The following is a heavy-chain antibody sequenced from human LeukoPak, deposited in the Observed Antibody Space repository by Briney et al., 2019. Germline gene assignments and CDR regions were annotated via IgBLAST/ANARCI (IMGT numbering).Heavy chain of an antibody. D-gene: IGHD1-26*01. Sequence: GGSLRLSCAASGFTFSNYWMSWVRQAPGKGLEWVSAISGSGGSTYYADSVKGRFTISRDNSKSTLYPQMNSLRAEDTAVYYCAKGGWGSYYGFDYWGQGTLVTVSS. CDR3: AKGGWGSYYGFDY. CDR2: ISGSGGST. V-gene: IGHV3-23*01. J-gene: IGHJ4*02. CDR1: GFTFSNYW.